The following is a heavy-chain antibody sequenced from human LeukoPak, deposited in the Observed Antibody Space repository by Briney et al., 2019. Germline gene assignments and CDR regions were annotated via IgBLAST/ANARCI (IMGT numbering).Heavy chain of an antibody. CDR3: AIRTGRGTFDY. Sequence: PGGSLRLSCAASGFTFGRYAMSWVRQAPGKGLEWVSAISGSGGSTYCTESVKGRFTISRDNSKNTLFLQANSLRAEDTAVYFCAIRTGRGTFDYWGQGTLATVSS. CDR2: ISGSGGST. V-gene: IGHV3-23*01. CDR1: GFTFGRYA. D-gene: IGHD1-26*01. J-gene: IGHJ4*02.